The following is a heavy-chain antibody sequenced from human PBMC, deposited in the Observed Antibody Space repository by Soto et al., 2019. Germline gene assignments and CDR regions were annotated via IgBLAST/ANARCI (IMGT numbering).Heavy chain of an antibody. CDR1: GAPISSGGFY. J-gene: IGHJ5*02. V-gene: IGHV4-31*03. CDR2: IYNSGTT. D-gene: IGHD3-10*01. CDR3: AREPISTPRGVTQVDP. Sequence: QVRLQESGPGLVRPSQTLSLTCNVSGAPISSGGFYWSWIRQHPGKGPERIGYIYNSGTTFYNPSLGSRVTMSLDAAKNHFSLELRSVTVADTAVYYCAREPISTPRGVTQVDPWGQGTQVTVSS.